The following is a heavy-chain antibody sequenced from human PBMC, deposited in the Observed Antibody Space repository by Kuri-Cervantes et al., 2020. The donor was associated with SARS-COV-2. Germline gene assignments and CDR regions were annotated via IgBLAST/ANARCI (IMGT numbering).Heavy chain of an antibody. CDR3: ATGGDFGDYRWFDP. CDR2: IYPGDSDT. V-gene: IGHV5-51*01. D-gene: IGHD4-17*01. CDR1: GYSFTRQW. Sequence: GEAPKISWKGSGYSFTRQWIGWVRQRPGKGLEWMGIIYPGDSDTRYSPYFQGQVTISADKSISTAYLQWSSLKASDAAMYYCATGGDFGDYRWFDPWGQGTLVTVSS. J-gene: IGHJ5*02.